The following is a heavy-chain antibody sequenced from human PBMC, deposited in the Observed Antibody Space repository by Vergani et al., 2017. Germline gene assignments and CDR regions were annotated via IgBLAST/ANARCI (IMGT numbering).Heavy chain of an antibody. Sequence: EVQLVESGGGLVKPGGSLRLSCAASGFTFSSYSMNWVRQAPGKGLEWVSSISSSSSYIYYADSVKGRFTISRDNAKNSLYLQMNSLRAEDTAVYYCARGSTGVGATWGPFDYWGQGTLVTVSS. D-gene: IGHD1-26*01. CDR2: ISSSSSYI. V-gene: IGHV3-21*01. CDR3: ARGSTGVGATWGPFDY. CDR1: GFTFSSYS. J-gene: IGHJ4*02.